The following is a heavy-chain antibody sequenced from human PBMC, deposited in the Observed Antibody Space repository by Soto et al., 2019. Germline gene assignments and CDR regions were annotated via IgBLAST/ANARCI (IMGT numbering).Heavy chain of an antibody. CDR3: GRWGPRGGLAV. D-gene: IGHD3-16*01. V-gene: IGHV3-30*19. Sequence: QVQLVESGGGVVQPGTSLRVSCVGSGFTFRSYVIHWVRQARGKGLEWVALTSYDGSDKYYGDSVRGRFTISRDNSRNTVDLQMDSLRHEDTALYCCGRWGPRGGLAVWGQGTLVSVSS. CDR1: GFTFRSYV. CDR2: TSYDGSDK. J-gene: IGHJ1*01.